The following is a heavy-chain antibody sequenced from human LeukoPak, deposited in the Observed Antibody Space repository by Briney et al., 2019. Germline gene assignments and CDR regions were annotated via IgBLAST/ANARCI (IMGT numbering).Heavy chain of an antibody. D-gene: IGHD3-10*01. CDR2: IWYDGSNK. CDR3: AKEWVRGVRGYYYYYMDV. Sequence: GGSLGLSCAASGFTFSSYGMHWVRQAPGKGLEWVAGIWYDGSNKYYADSVKGRFTISRDNSKNTLYLQMNSLRAEDTAVYYCAKEWVRGVRGYYYYYMDVWGKGTTVTVSS. J-gene: IGHJ6*03. CDR1: GFTFSSYG. V-gene: IGHV3-33*06.